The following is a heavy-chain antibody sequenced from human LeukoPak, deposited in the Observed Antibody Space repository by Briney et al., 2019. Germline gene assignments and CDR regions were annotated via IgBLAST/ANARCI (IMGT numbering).Heavy chain of an antibody. CDR2: ISWNSGSI. D-gene: IGHD6-13*01. J-gene: IGHJ5*01. V-gene: IGHV3-9*01. CDR3: AKDFGKSSSWFDY. Sequence: GGSLRLSCAASGFTFDDYAMHWVRQAPGKGLEWVSGISWNSGSIGYGDPVKGRFTISRDNAKNSLYLQINSLRAEDTALYCCAKDFGKSSSWFDYWGQGVLVTVSS. CDR1: GFTFDDYA.